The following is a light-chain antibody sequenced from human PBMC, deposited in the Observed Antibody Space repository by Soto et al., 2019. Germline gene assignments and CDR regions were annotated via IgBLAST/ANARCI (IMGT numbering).Light chain of an antibody. Sequence: QSVLTQPASVSGSPGQSITISCTGTSSDVGGYKFVSWYQQHPGKAPKLIIYDVSDRPSGVSNRFSGSKSGNTASLTISGRQADDEAEYYCSAYTSTSTLVAFGGGTQLTVL. CDR2: DVS. CDR3: SAYTSTSTLVA. V-gene: IGLV2-14*01. J-gene: IGLJ7*01. CDR1: SSDVGGYKF.